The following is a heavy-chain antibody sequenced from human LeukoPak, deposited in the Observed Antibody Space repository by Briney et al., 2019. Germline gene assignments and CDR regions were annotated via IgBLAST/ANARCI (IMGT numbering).Heavy chain of an antibody. V-gene: IGHV3-33*06. J-gene: IGHJ3*02. CDR1: GFTFNTFG. D-gene: IGHD3-3*01. CDR3: AKSRVGVNFSAFDI. Sequence: GGSLRLSCAASGFTFNTFGMHWVRQAPGQGLEWVAAIWFDGSVKHYSDAVKGRFTISRDNSKDTLYLQMNSLRAEDTAVYYCAKSRVGVNFSAFDIWGQGTMVTVSS. CDR2: IWFDGSVK.